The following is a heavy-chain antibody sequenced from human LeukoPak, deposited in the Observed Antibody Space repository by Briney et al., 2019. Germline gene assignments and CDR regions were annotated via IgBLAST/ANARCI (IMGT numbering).Heavy chain of an antibody. CDR2: IGAGGTFT. V-gene: IGHV3-23*01. Sequence: GGSLRLSCTASGFTFSSYSMNWVRQAPGKGLEWVSGIGAGGTFTYYADSVKGRFTISRDNSRNTLYLQMNSLRADDTAVYYCAKDLDYTTCGYYFDYWGQGTLVTVSS. CDR1: GFTFSSYS. D-gene: IGHD4-11*01. J-gene: IGHJ4*02. CDR3: AKDLDYTTCGYYFDY.